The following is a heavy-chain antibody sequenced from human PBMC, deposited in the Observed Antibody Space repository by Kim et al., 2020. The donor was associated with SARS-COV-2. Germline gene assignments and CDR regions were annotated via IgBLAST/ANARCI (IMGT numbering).Heavy chain of an antibody. CDR1: GYTFSSSD. CDR2: ISAYNGKT. D-gene: IGHD6-19*01. J-gene: IGHJ4*02. V-gene: IGHV1-18*01. Sequence: ASVKVSCKASGYTFSSSDISWVRQAPGQGLESMGWISAYNGKTNYVQKFQGRITMTTDTSTSIAYMELRNLRSDDTAVYYCARLRSGWYVGYFDYWGQGTLVTVSS. CDR3: ARLRSGWYVGYFDY.